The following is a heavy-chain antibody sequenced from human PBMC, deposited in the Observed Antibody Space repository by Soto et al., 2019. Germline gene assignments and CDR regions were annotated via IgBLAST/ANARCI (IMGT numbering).Heavy chain of an antibody. CDR1: EYNFNNRYG. CDR2: INSYSGDT. Sequence: QVHLVQSGGEVKKPGASVRVSCRASEYNFNNRYGISWVRQAPGQGLEWMGWINSYSGDTNYAENFQDRVIMATDTSTNTASMELRSLRFDDTAFYYCAGGQGSLIPYYFDSWGQGTLVTVSS. CDR3: AGGQGSLIPYYFDS. V-gene: IGHV1-18*04. D-gene: IGHD2-2*02. J-gene: IGHJ4*02.